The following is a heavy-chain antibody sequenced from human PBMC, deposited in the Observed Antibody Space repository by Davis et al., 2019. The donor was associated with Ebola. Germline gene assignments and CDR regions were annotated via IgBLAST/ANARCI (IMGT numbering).Heavy chain of an antibody. CDR3: ARRGYSGYHDY. V-gene: IGHV4-39*01. J-gene: IGHJ4*02. CDR2: IYYSGST. Sequence: MPGGSLRLSCTVSGGSMSRYSYYWGWNSQPQGKGLEWIGSIYYSGSTYYNPSHKSRVTISVDTSKNQFSLKLSSVTAADTAVYYCARRGYSGYHDYWGQGTLITVSP. CDR1: GGSMSRYSYY. D-gene: IGHD5-12*01.